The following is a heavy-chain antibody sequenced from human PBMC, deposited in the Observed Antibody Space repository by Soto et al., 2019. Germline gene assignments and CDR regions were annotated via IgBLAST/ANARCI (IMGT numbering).Heavy chain of an antibody. CDR3: AREELELSHTGPFDP. D-gene: IGHD1-7*01. J-gene: IGHJ5*02. V-gene: IGHV1-69*04. CDR2: IIPILGIA. CDR1: GGTFSSYT. Sequence: SVKVSCKASGGTFSSYTISWVQQAPGQGLEWMGRIIPILGIANYAQKFQGRVTITADKSTSTAYMELSSLRSEDTAVYYCAREELELSHTGPFDPWGQGTLVTVSS.